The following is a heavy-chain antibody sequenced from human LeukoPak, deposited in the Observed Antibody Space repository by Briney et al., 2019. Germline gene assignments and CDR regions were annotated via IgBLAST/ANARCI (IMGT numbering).Heavy chain of an antibody. D-gene: IGHD6-19*01. Sequence: EASVKVSCKASGYTFTSYGISWVRQAPGQGLEWMGWISAYNGNTNYAQKLQGRVTMTTDTSTSTAYMELRSLRSDDTAVYYCARDLGYSSGWSSYYYYYYGMDVWGQGTTVTVSS. V-gene: IGHV1-18*01. CDR2: ISAYNGNT. CDR3: ARDLGYSSGWSSYYYYYYGMDV. J-gene: IGHJ6*02. CDR1: GYTFTSYG.